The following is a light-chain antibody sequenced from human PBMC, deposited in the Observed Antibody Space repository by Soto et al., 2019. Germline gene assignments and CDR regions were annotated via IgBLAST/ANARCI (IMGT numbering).Light chain of an antibody. CDR3: CSYRSSRTWV. Sequence: QSALTQPASVSGSPGQSITISCTGTSSDIGSYNYVSWYQHYPGKAPRLLIYEVTNRPSGVSNRFSGSKSGNTGSLTISGLQAEDDADYYCCSYRSSRTWVFGGGTKLTVL. V-gene: IGLV2-14*01. CDR2: EVT. J-gene: IGLJ3*02. CDR1: SSDIGSYNY.